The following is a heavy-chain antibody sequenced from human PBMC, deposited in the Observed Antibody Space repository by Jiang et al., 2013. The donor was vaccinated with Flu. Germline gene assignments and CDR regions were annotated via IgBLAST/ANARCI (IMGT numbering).Heavy chain of an antibody. Sequence: SGAEVKKPGASVKVSCKASGYTFTSYYMHWVRQAPGQGLEWMGIINPSGGSTSYAQKFQGRVTMTRDTSTSTVYMELSSLRSEDTAVYYCARGVRRGSGSFDRVAPGNWFDPWGQGTLVTVSS. CDR1: GYTFTSYY. CDR3: ARGVRRGSGSFDRVAPGNWFDP. J-gene: IGHJ5*02. CDR2: INPSGGST. D-gene: IGHD3-10*01. V-gene: IGHV1-46*01.